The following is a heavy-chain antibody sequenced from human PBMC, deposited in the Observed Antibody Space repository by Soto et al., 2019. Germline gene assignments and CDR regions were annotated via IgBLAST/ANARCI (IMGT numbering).Heavy chain of an antibody. CDR1: GFTFSGHA. CDR2: ISFDGSNK. V-gene: IGHV3-30-3*01. CDR3: ARDRFSGYGDNAHGMDV. D-gene: IGHD4-17*01. Sequence: QVQVVESGGGVVQPGRSLRLSCAASGFTFSGHAMHWVRQAPGKGLEWVAFISFDGSNKYYADSVKGRFTISRDNSKNTRFLQMTSLRGEDTAVYYCARDRFSGYGDNAHGMDVWGQGTTVTVSS. J-gene: IGHJ6*02.